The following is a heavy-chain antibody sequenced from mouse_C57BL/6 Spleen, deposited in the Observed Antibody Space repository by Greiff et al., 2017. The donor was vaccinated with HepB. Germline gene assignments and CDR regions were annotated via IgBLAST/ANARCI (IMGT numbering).Heavy chain of an antibody. V-gene: IGHV5-4*01. CDR1: GFTFSSYA. CDR2: ISDGGSYT. Sequence: EVQVVESGGGLVKPGGSLKLSCAASGFTFSSYAMSWVRQTPEKRLEWVATISDGGSYTYYPDNVKGRFTISRDNAKNNLYLQMSHLKSEDTAMYYCAKLLRSYFDYWGQGTTLTVSS. CDR3: AKLLRSYFDY. D-gene: IGHD1-1*01. J-gene: IGHJ2*01.